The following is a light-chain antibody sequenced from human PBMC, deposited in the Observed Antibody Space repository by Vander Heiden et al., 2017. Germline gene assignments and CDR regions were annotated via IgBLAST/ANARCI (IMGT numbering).Light chain of an antibody. J-gene: IGLJ2*01. Sequence: QSVLTQPPSGAGAPGERVTISCTGSSSKIGAGLDIHCYRHLPGTAPTLLIYGNFKRPSGVPDRFSGSKSGTSASLAVTGLQAEDEADYYCQSYDNSLKSVVFGGGTKLTVL. CDR2: GNF. CDR1: SSKIGAGLD. V-gene: IGLV1-40*01. CDR3: QSYDNSLKSVV.